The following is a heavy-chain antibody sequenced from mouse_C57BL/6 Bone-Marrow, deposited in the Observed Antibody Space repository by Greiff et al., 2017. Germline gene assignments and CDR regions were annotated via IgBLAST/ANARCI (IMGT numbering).Heavy chain of an antibody. CDR1: GYTFPSYW. V-gene: IGHV1-55*01. J-gene: IGHJ3*01. D-gene: IGHD3-2*02. CDR3: ARQLRGWFAY. CDR2: IYPGSGST. Sequence: QVQLKQPGAELVKPGASVKMSCKASGYTFPSYWITWVKQRPGQGLEWIGDIYPGSGSTNYNEKFKSKATLTVDTSSSTAYMQRSSLTSEDSAVYYCARQLRGWFAYWGQGTLVTVSA.